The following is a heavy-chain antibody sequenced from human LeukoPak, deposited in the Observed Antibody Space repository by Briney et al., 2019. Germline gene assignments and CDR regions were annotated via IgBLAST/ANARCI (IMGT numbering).Heavy chain of an antibody. V-gene: IGHV3-66*04. Sequence: GGSLRLSCAASGFTVSSKEMTWVRQATGKGLEWVSIIYSGGSTYYADSVKGRFTISRDKSKNSLYLQMNSLRAEDTAVYYCARLPPGDYWGQGTLVTVSS. CDR3: ARLPPGDY. J-gene: IGHJ4*02. CDR2: IYSGGST. CDR1: GFTVSSKE. D-gene: IGHD3-10*01.